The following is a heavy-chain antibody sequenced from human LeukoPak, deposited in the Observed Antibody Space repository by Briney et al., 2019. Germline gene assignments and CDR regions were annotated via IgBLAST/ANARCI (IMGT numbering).Heavy chain of an antibody. CDR2: IYYSGST. J-gene: IGHJ6*03. Sequence: SETLSLTCTVSGGSISDYYWNWIRQPPGKGLEWIGYIYYSGSTTYNPSLKSRVTISVDTAKNKFSLKLRSVTAADTAVYYCARGDFCSSSNCYLRPMDVWGKGTTVTVSS. CDR1: GGSISDYY. V-gene: IGHV4-59*01. CDR3: ARGDFCSSSNCYLRPMDV. D-gene: IGHD2-2*01.